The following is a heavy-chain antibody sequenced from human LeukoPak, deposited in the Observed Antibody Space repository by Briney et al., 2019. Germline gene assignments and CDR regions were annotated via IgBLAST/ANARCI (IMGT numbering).Heavy chain of an antibody. CDR1: GGSFSSSNYY. CDR3: AREFVTTSGLDY. CDR2: IYYSGST. V-gene: IGHV4-39*07. J-gene: IGHJ4*02. D-gene: IGHD4-17*01. Sequence: SETLSLTCTVSGGSFSSSNYYWGWIRQPPGKGLEWIGSIYYSGSTYYNPSLKSRVTISVDTSKNQFSLKLSSVTAADTAVYYCAREFVTTSGLDYWGQGTLVTVSS.